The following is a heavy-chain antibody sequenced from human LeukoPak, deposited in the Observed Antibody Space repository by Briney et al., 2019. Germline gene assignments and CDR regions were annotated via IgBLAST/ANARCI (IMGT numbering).Heavy chain of an antibody. D-gene: IGHD3-10*01. J-gene: IGHJ4*02. CDR1: GFTFKLYW. V-gene: IGHV3-74*01. Sequence: GGSLRLSCAASGFTFKLYWMHWVRQVPGKRPVWVSRINDDGSDTIYADSVRGRFTISRDDAKNTVYLQMNNLRAEDTAVYYCARDGGSNLSSGYYFDYWGQGTLVTVSS. CDR2: INDDGSDT. CDR3: ARDGGSNLSSGYYFDY.